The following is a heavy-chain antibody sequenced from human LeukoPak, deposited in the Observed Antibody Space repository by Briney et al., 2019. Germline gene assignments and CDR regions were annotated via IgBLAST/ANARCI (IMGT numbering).Heavy chain of an antibody. CDR1: GGSISSSSYY. D-gene: IGHD3-22*01. V-gene: IGHV4-39*07. CDR3: ARVVSYYDSSGYATNYYFDY. CDR2: IYYSGST. Sequence: SETLSLTCTVSGGSISSSSYYWGWIRQPPGKGLEWIGSIYYSGSTYYNPSLKSRVTISVDTSKNQFSLKLSSVTAADTAVYYCARVVSYYDSSGYATNYYFDYWGQGTLVTVSS. J-gene: IGHJ4*02.